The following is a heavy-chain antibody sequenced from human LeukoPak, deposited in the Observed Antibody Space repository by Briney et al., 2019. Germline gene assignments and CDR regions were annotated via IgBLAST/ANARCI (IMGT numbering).Heavy chain of an antibody. D-gene: IGHD1-26*01. Sequence: GGSLRLSCAASGFTFSSYDMHWVRRATGKGLEWVSGIGTAGDTYYPGSVKGRFTISRENAKNSLYLQMNSLRAGDTAVYYCARAVGGRPPYYYGMDVWGQGTTVTVSS. CDR1: GFTFSSYD. CDR3: ARAVGGRPPYYYGMDV. J-gene: IGHJ6*02. CDR2: IGTAGDT. V-gene: IGHV3-13*01.